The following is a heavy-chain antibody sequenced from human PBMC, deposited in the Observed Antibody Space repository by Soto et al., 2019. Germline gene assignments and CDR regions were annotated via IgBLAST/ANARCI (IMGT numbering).Heavy chain of an antibody. Sequence: EVQLVESGGGLVRPGGSLRLSCAASGFTFSYYWMHWVRQGPGKGLVWVSRIHSDGSSTTYADFVKGRFIISRDNARNTVYLQMNSVRVEDTAVYYCAIGDRGAFDLWGQGTVVTVSS. CDR3: AIGDRGAFDL. D-gene: IGHD1-26*01. V-gene: IGHV3-74*01. CDR1: GFTFSYYW. CDR2: IHSDGSST. J-gene: IGHJ3*01.